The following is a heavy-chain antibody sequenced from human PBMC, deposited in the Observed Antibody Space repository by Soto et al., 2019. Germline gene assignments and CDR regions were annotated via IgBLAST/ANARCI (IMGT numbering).Heavy chain of an antibody. CDR1: GFTFSSYA. Sequence: VQLLESGGGLVQPGGSLRLSCAASGFTFSSYAMSWVRQAPGKGLEWVSAISGSGGSTYYADSVKGRFTISRDNSKNTLYLQMNSLRAEDTAVYYCAKDPDSLYDSSGYQYFQHWGQGTLVTVSS. CDR2: ISGSGGST. V-gene: IGHV3-23*01. J-gene: IGHJ1*01. CDR3: AKDPDSLYDSSGYQYFQH. D-gene: IGHD3-22*01.